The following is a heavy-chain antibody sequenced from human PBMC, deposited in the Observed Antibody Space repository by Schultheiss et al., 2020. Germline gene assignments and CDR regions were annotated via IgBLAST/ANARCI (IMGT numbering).Heavy chain of an antibody. J-gene: IGHJ5*02. D-gene: IGHD3-16*02. CDR1: GGSISSSNW. CDR2: IYYSGST. V-gene: IGHV4-4*02. CDR3: ARHPSYNWNDD. Sequence: SETLSLTCAVSGGSISSSNWWSWVRQPPGKGLEWIGYIYYSGSTNYNPSLKSRVTISVDTSKNQFSLKLSSVTAADTAVYYCARHPSYNWNDDWGQGTLVTVSS.